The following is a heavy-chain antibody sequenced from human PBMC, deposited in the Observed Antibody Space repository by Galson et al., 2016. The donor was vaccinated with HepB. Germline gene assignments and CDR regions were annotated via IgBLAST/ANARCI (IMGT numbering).Heavy chain of an antibody. Sequence: SLRLSCAGSGFNFSNFSMNWVRQAPGKGLEWISYIGSSGRDISYADFLKGRVTISRDNAKNSLYLRMNNLRDEDTSVYYCARSHYYERSGYKGLFDSWGQGSLVTVSS. CDR3: ARSHYYERSGYKGLFDS. CDR2: IGSSGRDI. D-gene: IGHD3-22*01. J-gene: IGHJ4*02. V-gene: IGHV3-48*02. CDR1: GFNFSNFS.